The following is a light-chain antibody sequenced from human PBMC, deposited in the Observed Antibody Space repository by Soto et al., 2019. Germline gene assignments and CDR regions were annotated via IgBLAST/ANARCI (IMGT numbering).Light chain of an antibody. Sequence: EIQMTQSPSTLSASAGDTVSITCRASQSISSWLSWYQQKTGKAPKLLLYEASNIKSEVPSIFSGSGSGTYFTLTSNGLQPDYFASYYCQQDNRFPYTFGPGTRLEIK. J-gene: IGKJ2*01. V-gene: IGKV1-5*03. CDR2: EAS. CDR3: QQDNRFPYT. CDR1: QSISSW.